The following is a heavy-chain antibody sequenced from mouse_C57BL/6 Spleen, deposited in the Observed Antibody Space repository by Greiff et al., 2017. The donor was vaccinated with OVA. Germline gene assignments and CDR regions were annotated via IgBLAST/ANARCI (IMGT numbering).Heavy chain of an antibody. CDR2: ILPGSGST. J-gene: IGHJ4*01. CDR3: ARSRSDYDAMDY. V-gene: IGHV1-9*01. Sequence: QVQLKQSGAELMKPGASVKLSCTATGFTFTGYWIEWVKQRPGHGLEWIGEILPGSGSTNYNEKFKGKATFTADTSSNTAYMQLSILTTEDSAIYYCARSRSDYDAMDYWGQGTSVTVSS. CDR1: GFTFTGYW.